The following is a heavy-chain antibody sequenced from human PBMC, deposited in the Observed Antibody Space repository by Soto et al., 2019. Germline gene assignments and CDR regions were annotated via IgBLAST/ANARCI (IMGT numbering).Heavy chain of an antibody. CDR1: GFTFSSYG. CDR2: IWYDGSNK. Sequence: QVQLVESGGGVVQPGRSLRLSCAASGFTFSSYGMHWVRQAPGKWLEWVAVIWYDGSNKYYADSVKGRFTISRDNSKNTLYLQMNSLRAEDTAVYYCARAHFSRDAGIDWYFDLWGRGTLVTVSS. D-gene: IGHD3-3*02. CDR3: ARAHFSRDAGIDWYFDL. V-gene: IGHV3-33*01. J-gene: IGHJ2*01.